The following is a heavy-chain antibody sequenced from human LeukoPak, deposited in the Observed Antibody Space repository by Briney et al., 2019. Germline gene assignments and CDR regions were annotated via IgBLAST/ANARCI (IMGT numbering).Heavy chain of an antibody. V-gene: IGHV3-21*01. Sequence: GGSLRLSCAASGFTFSSYSMNWVRQAPGKGLEWVSSISSSSSYIYYVDSVKGRFTISRDNAKNSLYLQMNSLRAEDTAVYYCARDSGIAVAAEWGQGTLVTVSS. J-gene: IGHJ4*02. CDR2: ISSSSSYI. CDR3: ARDSGIAVAAE. D-gene: IGHD6-19*01. CDR1: GFTFSSYS.